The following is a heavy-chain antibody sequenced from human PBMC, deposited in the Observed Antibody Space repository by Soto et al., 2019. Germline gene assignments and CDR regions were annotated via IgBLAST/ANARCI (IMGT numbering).Heavy chain of an antibody. Sequence: QVNLVESGGGVVKPGTSLRLSCGASGFAFSDHGMHWVRQAPDRGLEWVGIIWYDGDNKFYGDSVKGRFTISRDNSNNTLYLHMTGLTTDDMAIYYCARDAGVRGAIIDYLDSWGQGTLVTVSS. J-gene: IGHJ4*02. CDR2: IWYDGDNK. CDR3: ARDAGVRGAIIDYLDS. CDR1: GFAFSDHG. V-gene: IGHV3-33*01. D-gene: IGHD3-10*01.